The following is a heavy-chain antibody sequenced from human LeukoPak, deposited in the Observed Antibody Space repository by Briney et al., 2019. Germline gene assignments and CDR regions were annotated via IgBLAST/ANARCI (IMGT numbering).Heavy chain of an antibody. CDR3: ARDDYFDY. Sequence: GGSLRLSCAASGFTLSSYAMHWIRQDPGKGLEWVAVISYDGSNKYYADSVKGRFTISRDNSKNTLYLQMNSLRAEDTAVYYCARDDYFDYWGQGTLVTVSS. J-gene: IGHJ4*02. CDR1: GFTLSSYA. V-gene: IGHV3-30-3*01. CDR2: ISYDGSNK.